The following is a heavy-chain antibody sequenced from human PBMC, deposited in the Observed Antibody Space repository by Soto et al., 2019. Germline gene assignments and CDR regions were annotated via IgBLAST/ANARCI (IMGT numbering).Heavy chain of an antibody. CDR3: AKDQAIVVVIIDFDY. J-gene: IGHJ4*02. CDR1: GFTFSSYA. D-gene: IGHD3-22*01. Sequence: GGSLRLSCAASGFTFSSYAMSWVRQAPGKGLEWVSAISGSGGSTYYADSVKGRFTISRDNSKNTLYLQMNSLKAEDTAVYYCAKDQAIVVVIIDFDYWGQGTLVTVSS. CDR2: ISGSGGST. V-gene: IGHV3-23*01.